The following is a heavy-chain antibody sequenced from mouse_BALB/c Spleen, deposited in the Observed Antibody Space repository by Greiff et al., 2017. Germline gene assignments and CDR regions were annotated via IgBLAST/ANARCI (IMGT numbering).Heavy chain of an antibody. CDR2: IDPENGDT. V-gene: IGHV14-4*02. CDR1: GFNIKDYY. Sequence: VQLQQSGAELVRSGASVKLSCTASGFNIKDYYMHWVKQRPEQGLEWIGWIDPENGDTEYAPKFPGKATMTADTSSNTADLQLSSLTSEDTAVYYCNACGDGSSDCAYWGQGTLVTVSA. D-gene: IGHD1-1*01. CDR3: NACGDGSSDCAY. J-gene: IGHJ3*01.